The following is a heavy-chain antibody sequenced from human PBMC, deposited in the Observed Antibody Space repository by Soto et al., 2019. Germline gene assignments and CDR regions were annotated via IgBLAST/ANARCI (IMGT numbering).Heavy chain of an antibody. CDR3: AKGGSAALIAPTGRDNWFDP. CDR1: GFAFDDYV. J-gene: IGHJ5*02. Sequence: GGSLRLSCAASGFAFDDYVMPWVRQPPGRGLEWVSGITWNGGTIRYVDSVKGRFTISRDNAENSLYLQMNSLRPEDTAVYYCAKGGSAALIAPTGRDNWFDPWGQGTLVTVSS. D-gene: IGHD3-9*01. V-gene: IGHV3-9*01. CDR2: ITWNGGTI.